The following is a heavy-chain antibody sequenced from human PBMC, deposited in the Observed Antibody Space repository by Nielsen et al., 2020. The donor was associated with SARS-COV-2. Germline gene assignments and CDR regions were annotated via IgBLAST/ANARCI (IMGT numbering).Heavy chain of an antibody. J-gene: IGHJ4*02. D-gene: IGHD2-15*01. CDR1: GFTFSTYG. Sequence: GGSLRLSCAASGFTFSTYGMHWFRQAPGKGLEWVAAIPYDGSNKYYVDSVKGRFTISRDNSKNTLYLQMSSLREEDTAVYYCAKDWTAIVVVPSGGVDYWGQGTLVTVSS. CDR2: IPYDGSNK. CDR3: AKDWTAIVVVPSGGVDY. V-gene: IGHV3-30*02.